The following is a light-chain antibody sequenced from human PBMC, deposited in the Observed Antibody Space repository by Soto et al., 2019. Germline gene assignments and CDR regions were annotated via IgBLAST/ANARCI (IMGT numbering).Light chain of an antibody. CDR1: SSNIGSNT. CDR3: STWDDSLNGVV. J-gene: IGLJ2*01. V-gene: IGLV1-44*01. CDR2: SNI. Sequence: QSVLTQPPSASGTPGQRVTIPCSGSSSNIGSNTVNWYQQLPGTAPKLLIYSNIERPSGIPDRFSGSKSGTSASLAISGPQSEDEADYYCSTWDDSLNGVVFGGGTQLTVL.